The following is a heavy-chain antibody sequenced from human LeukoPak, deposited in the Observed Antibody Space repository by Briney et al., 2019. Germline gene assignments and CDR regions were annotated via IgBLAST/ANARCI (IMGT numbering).Heavy chain of an antibody. J-gene: IGHJ4*02. CDR2: ISGSGGST. CDR1: GFTFSSYA. Sequence: GGSLRLSCAASGFTFSSYAMSWVRQAPGKGLEWVSAISGSGGSTYYADSVKGRFTISRDNSKSTLYLQMNSLRAEDTAVYYCAKVLVVTDYFDYWGQGTLVTVSS. D-gene: IGHD2-15*01. V-gene: IGHV3-23*01. CDR3: AKVLVVTDYFDY.